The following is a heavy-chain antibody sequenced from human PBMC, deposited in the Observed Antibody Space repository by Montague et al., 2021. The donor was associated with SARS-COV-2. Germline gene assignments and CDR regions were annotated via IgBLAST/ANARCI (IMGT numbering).Heavy chain of an antibody. CDR3: TQERGPGRTTWHYFDY. J-gene: IGHJ4*02. CDR2: TYYRSKWYN. D-gene: IGHD1-14*01. V-gene: IGHV6-1*01. CDR1: GDSVSSNIAA. Sequence: CAISGDSVSSNIAAWNWIRQSPSRGLEWLGRTYYRSKWYNDYAVSVRSRITISPDTPKNQLSLQLNSVTSEDTAVYYCTQERGPGRTTWHYFDYWGQGTLVTVSS.